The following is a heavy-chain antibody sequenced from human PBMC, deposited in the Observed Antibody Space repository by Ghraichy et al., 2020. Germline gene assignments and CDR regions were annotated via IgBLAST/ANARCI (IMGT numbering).Heavy chain of an antibody. J-gene: IGHJ2*01. D-gene: IGHD3-22*01. CDR1: GGSISSYY. CDR2: IYYSGST. V-gene: IGHV4-59*01. Sequence: GSLSLTCTVSGGSISSYYWSWIRQPPGKGLEWIGYIYYSGSTNYNPSLKSRVTISVDTSKNQFSLKLSSVTAADTAVYYCARVDYYDSSGYYRPWHFDLWGRGTLVTVSS. CDR3: ARVDYYDSSGYYRPWHFDL.